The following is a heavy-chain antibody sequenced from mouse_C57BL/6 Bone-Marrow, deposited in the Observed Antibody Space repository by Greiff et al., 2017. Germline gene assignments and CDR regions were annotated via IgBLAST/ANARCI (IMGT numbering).Heavy chain of an antibody. CDR2: ISDGGSYS. J-gene: IGHJ4*01. Sequence: EVMLVESGGGLVKPGGSLKLSCAASGFTFSSYAMSWVRQTPEKRLEWVAIISDGGSYSSYPDNVKGRFTISRDNAKNNLYLQMSHLKSEDTAMYYCAREMDYWGQGTSVTVSS. CDR1: GFTFSSYA. CDR3: AREMDY. V-gene: IGHV5-4*01.